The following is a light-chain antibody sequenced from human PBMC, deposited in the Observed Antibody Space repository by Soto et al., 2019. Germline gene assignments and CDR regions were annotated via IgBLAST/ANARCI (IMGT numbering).Light chain of an antibody. V-gene: IGKV1-5*01. CDR2: DAS. CDR3: QQYNSYSPLT. Sequence: DIQMTQSPSTLSASVGDRVTITCRASQSISSWLAWYQQKPGKAPKLLIYDASSLESGVPSRFSGSGSGTEFHLTIRSLQPDDFATYYCQQYNSYSPLTFGGGTKVEIK. CDR1: QSISSW. J-gene: IGKJ4*01.